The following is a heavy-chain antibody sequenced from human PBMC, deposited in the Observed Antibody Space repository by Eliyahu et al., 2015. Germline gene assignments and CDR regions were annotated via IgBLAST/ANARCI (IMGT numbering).Heavy chain of an antibody. CDR2: INPSGGST. Sequence: QVQLVQSGAEVKKPGASVKVSCKASGYXFTXXYMPXVRQAPGQGLEWMGIINPSGGSTSYAQKFQGRVTMTRDTSTSTVYMELSSLRSEDTAVYYCARALRPYCGGDCYESNWFDPWGQGTLVTVSS. J-gene: IGHJ5*02. CDR1: GYXFTXXY. D-gene: IGHD2-21*02. V-gene: IGHV1-46*01. CDR3: ARALRPYCGGDCYESNWFDP.